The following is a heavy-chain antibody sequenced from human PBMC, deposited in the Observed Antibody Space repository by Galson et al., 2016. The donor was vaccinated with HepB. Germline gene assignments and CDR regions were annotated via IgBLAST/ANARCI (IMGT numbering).Heavy chain of an antibody. Sequence: QSGAEVKKPGESLKISCTVSGYSFTTYYIAWVRQAPGKGLEWLGIIYPGDSDTTYSPSFQGQVTISVDNSNNTLYLQMNSLRADDTAMYYCARDLSIETPSGGGDFQCWGQGTLVIVSS. CDR2: IYPGDSDT. V-gene: IGHV5-51*01. J-gene: IGHJ1*01. CDR1: GYSFTTYY. D-gene: IGHD2-21*01. CDR3: ARDLSIETPSGGGDFQC.